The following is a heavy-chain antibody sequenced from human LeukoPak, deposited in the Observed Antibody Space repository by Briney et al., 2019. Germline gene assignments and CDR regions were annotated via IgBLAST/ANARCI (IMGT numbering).Heavy chain of an antibody. V-gene: IGHV3-43*02. D-gene: IGHD6-19*01. CDR1: GFTFDDYA. CDR3: ATSHGIAVAADY. J-gene: IGHJ4*02. CDR2: ISGDGGST. Sequence: GGSLRLSCAASGFTFDDYAMHWVRQAPGKGLEWVSLISGDGGSTYYADSVKGRFTISRGNSKNSLYLQMNSLRTEDTALYYCATSHGIAVAADYWGQGTLVTVSS.